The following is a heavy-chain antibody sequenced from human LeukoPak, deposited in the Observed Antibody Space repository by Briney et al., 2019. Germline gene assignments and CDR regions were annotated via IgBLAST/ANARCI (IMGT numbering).Heavy chain of an antibody. CDR1: GFSFGDYG. V-gene: IGHV3-21*04. D-gene: IGHD5-18*01. J-gene: IGHJ4*02. CDR2: IDTSSRYI. Sequence: GGSLRLSCTASGFSFGDYGLSWVRQAPGKGLEWVSSIDTSSRYIYYGDSVKGRFTISRDNAKNTLYLQMNSLRAEDTALYYCAKDPTHVDTAMGDYWGQGTLVTVSS. CDR3: AKDPTHVDTAMGDY.